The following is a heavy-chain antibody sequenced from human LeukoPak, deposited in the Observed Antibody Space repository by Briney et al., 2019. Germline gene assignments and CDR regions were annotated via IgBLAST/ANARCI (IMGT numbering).Heavy chain of an antibody. V-gene: IGHV4-59*01. D-gene: IGHD1-26*01. J-gene: IGHJ6*03. CDR2: IYYGGST. CDR3: ARGGSIPGDYYYYYMDV. Sequence: PSETLSLTCTVSGGSISSYYWSWIRQPPGKGLEWIGYIYYGGSTNYNPSLKSRVTISVDTSKNQFSLKLSSVTAADTAVYYCARGGSIPGDYYYYYMDVWGKGTTVTVSS. CDR1: GGSISSYY.